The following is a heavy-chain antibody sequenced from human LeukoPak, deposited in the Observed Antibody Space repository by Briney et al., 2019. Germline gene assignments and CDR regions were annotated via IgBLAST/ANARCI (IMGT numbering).Heavy chain of an antibody. J-gene: IGHJ3*01. Sequence: GGSLRLSYAASGFTFSDYWMSWVRQAPGKGLEWVANIKQDGSEKYYVDSVKGRFTISGDNAKNSLYLQMNSLRAEDTAVYYCARAYSSSWYDAFDLWGQGTMVTVSS. D-gene: IGHD6-13*01. CDR3: ARAYSSSWYDAFDL. CDR1: GFTFSDYW. CDR2: IKQDGSEK. V-gene: IGHV3-7*01.